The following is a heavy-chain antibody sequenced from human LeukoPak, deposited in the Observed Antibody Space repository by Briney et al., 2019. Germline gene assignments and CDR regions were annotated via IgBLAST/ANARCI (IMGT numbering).Heavy chain of an antibody. V-gene: IGHV4-59*01. CDR3: AREPGFDSSGYLNWFDP. Sequence: PSETLSLTCTVSGGSISSYYWSWIRQPPGKGLEWIACISYSGSTKYNPSLKSRVTISVDTSKNQLSLKLSSVTAADTAVYYCAREPGFDSSGYLNWFDPWGQGTLVTISS. J-gene: IGHJ5*02. CDR2: ISYSGST. D-gene: IGHD3-22*01. CDR1: GGSISSYY.